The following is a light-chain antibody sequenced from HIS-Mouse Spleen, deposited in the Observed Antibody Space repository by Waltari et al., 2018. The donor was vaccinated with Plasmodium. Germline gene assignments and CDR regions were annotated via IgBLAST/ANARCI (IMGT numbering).Light chain of an antibody. J-gene: IGKJ3*01. CDR1: QGISSS. V-gene: IGKV1-8*01. Sequence: AIRITQSPSSFSASTGDRVTITCRASQGISSSLACYQQKPGKAPKLLIYAASTLESGVTSRFSGSGSGTDVTLTISCLQSEDFATYDCQQYYSYPFTFGPGTKVDIK. CDR2: AAS. CDR3: QQYYSYPFT.